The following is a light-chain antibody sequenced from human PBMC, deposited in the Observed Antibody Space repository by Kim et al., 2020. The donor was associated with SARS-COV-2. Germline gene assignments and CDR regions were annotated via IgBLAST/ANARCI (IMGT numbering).Light chain of an antibody. CDR2: DAS. V-gene: IGKV3-11*01. CDR1: QSVSSY. J-gene: IGKJ4*01. Sequence: LAPGERATLPCRASQSVSSYLAWYQQKPGQAPRPLMYDASNRATGIPARFSGSGSGTDFTLTISSLEPEDFAVYYCQQGSNWPLTFGGGTKVDIK. CDR3: QQGSNWPLT.